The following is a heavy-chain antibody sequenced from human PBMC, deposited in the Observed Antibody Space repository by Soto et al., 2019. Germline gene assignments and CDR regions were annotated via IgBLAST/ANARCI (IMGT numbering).Heavy chain of an antibody. J-gene: IGHJ3*02. V-gene: IGHV3-15*01. CDR3: PTDSCSGGSCYLDAFDI. CDR2: IKSKTDGGTT. CDR1: GFTFSNAW. Sequence: EVQLVESGGGLVKPGGSLRLSCAASGFTFSNAWMSWVRQAPGKGLEWVGRIKSKTDGGTTDYAAPVKGRFTISRDDSKNTLYLQMNSLKTEDTAVYYCPTDSCSGGSCYLDAFDIWGQGTMVTVSS. D-gene: IGHD2-15*01.